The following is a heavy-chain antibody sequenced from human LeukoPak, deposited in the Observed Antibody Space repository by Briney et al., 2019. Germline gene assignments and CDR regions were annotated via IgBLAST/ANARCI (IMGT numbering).Heavy chain of an antibody. V-gene: IGHV4-59*01. CDR2: IYYSGST. D-gene: IGHD3-22*01. CDR3: AKVAIGVDY. J-gene: IGHJ4*02. Sequence: SETLSLTCTVSGGSISSYYWSWIRQPPGKGLEWIGYIYYSGSTNYNPSLKSRVTISVDTSKNQFSLKLSSVTAADTAAYYCAKVAIGVDYWGQGTLATVSS. CDR1: GGSISSYY.